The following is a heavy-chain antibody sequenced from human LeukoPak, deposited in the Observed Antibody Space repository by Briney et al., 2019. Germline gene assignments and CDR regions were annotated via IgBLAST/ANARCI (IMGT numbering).Heavy chain of an antibody. V-gene: IGHV3-15*01. CDR1: GFTFSNAW. CDR2: IKSKTDGGTT. Sequence: PGGSLRLSCAASGFTFSNAWMSWVRQAPGKGLEWVGRIKSKTDGGTTAYAVPVKGRFTISRDDSKNTLYLKMKSLKTEDKTEYYCTTDGQIDYWGQGTLVTVSS. J-gene: IGHJ4*02. D-gene: IGHD3/OR15-3a*01. CDR3: TTDGQIDY.